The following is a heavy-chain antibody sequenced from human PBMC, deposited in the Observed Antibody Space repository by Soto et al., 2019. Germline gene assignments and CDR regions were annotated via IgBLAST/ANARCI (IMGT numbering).Heavy chain of an antibody. CDR3: ARGHAIVSSVTSFDY. D-gene: IGHD5-18*01. CDR1: GYTFTSYG. J-gene: IGHJ4*02. CDR2: ISAYNGNT. V-gene: IGHV1-18*01. Sequence: ASVKFYCKASGYTFTSYGISWVRQAPGQGLEWMGWISAYNGNTNYAQKLQGRVTMTTDTSTSTAYMELRSLRSDDTAVYYCARGHAIVSSVTSFDYWGQGPLVTVSS.